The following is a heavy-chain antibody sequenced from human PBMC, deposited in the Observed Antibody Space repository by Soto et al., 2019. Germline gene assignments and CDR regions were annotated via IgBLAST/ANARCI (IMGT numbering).Heavy chain of an antibody. J-gene: IGHJ6*02. CDR3: ARDGPYYYASRMDV. CDR2: ISGSGVST. V-gene: IGHV3-23*01. Sequence: PGGSLRLSCAASGFTFSSYAMSWVRQAPGKGLEWVSAISGSGVSTYYANSVKGRFTISRHDSTNTVFLQMNSLTTEDTAVYYCARDGPYYYASRMDVWGQGTTVTVSS. CDR1: GFTFSSYA. D-gene: IGHD3-10*01.